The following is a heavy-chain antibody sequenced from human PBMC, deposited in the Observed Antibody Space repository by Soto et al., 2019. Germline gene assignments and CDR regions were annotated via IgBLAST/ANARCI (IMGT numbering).Heavy chain of an antibody. D-gene: IGHD5-12*01. CDR1: GFTFSSYA. CDR2: ISGSGGST. Sequence: EVQLLESGGGLVQPGVSLRLSCAASGFTFSSYAMSWVRQAPGKGLEWVSAISGSGGSTYYADSVKGRFTISRDNSKNTLYLQMTSLRAEDTAVYYCGPGYGGYGPPYYFDYWGQGTLVIVSS. V-gene: IGHV3-23*01. CDR3: GPGYGGYGPPYYFDY. J-gene: IGHJ4*02.